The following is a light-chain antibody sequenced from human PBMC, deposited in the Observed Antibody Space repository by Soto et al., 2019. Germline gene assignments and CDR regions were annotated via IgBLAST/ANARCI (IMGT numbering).Light chain of an antibody. Sequence: EIVMTQSPATLSVSPGERATLSCWASQIVSSSLAWYQQKPGQAPRLLLYGASTRATGIPARFSGSGSGTVFTFNISSLQSEDLAVYFCQQYNKWPLSFGGGTKVDIK. CDR1: QIVSSS. V-gene: IGKV3-15*01. CDR2: GAS. CDR3: QQYNKWPLS. J-gene: IGKJ4*01.